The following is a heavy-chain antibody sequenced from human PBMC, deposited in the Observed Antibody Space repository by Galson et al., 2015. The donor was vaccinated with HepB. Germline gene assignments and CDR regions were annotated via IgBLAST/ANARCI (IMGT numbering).Heavy chain of an antibody. D-gene: IGHD5-24*01. CDR3: ARGGMATIGGPTFDF. CDR1: GYTLTELS. CDR2: FDPEDGET. J-gene: IGHJ4*01. V-gene: IGHV1-24*01. Sequence: SVKVSCKVSGYTLTELSMHWVRQAPGKGLEWMGGFDPEDGETIYAQKFQGRVTMTTDTSTRTTYMELRSLRSDDTAMYYCARGGMATIGGPTFDFWGQGTLVTVSS.